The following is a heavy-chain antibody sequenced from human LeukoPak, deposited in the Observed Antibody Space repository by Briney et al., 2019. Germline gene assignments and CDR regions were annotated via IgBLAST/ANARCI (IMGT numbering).Heavy chain of an antibody. CDR1: GGSFSGYY. CDR3: ARGHTRITMLRGSRSAYYFGY. D-gene: IGHD3-10*01. V-gene: IGHV4-34*01. J-gene: IGHJ4*02. CDR2: INHSVGT. Sequence: SETLSLTCAVYGGSFSGYYWSWIRQPPGKGLEWIGEINHSVGTNYNPSLKSRVTMSLDTSKNQFSLKLSSVTAADTAVYYCARGHTRITMLRGSRSAYYFGYWAREPWSPSPQ.